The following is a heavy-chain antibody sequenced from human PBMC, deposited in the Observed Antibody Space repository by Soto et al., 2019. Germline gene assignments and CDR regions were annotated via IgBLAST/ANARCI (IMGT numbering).Heavy chain of an antibody. Sequence: QLQLQESGPGLVKPSETLSLTCTVSGGSIGSSSYYWGWIRQPPGKGLEWIGSIYYNGSTYYNPSLKSRVTISVDTSKNQFSLKLSSVTAADTAVYYCARHTPAISISDHWGQGTLVTVSS. J-gene: IGHJ4*02. CDR3: ARHTPAISISDH. CDR1: GGSIGSSSYY. V-gene: IGHV4-39*01. CDR2: IYYNGST. D-gene: IGHD2-15*01.